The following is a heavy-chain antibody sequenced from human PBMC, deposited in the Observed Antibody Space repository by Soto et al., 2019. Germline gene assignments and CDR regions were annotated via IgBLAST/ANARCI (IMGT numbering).Heavy chain of an antibody. D-gene: IGHD3-10*01. Sequence: GEALKISCKGSGYSFTSYWIGWVRQMPGKGLEWMGIIYPGDSDTRYSPSFQGQVTISADKSISTAYLQWSSPKASDTAMYYCASLMGYYGSGHPRYYGMDVWGQGTTVTASS. CDR3: ASLMGYYGSGHPRYYGMDV. CDR2: IYPGDSDT. CDR1: GYSFTSYW. J-gene: IGHJ6*01. V-gene: IGHV5-51*01.